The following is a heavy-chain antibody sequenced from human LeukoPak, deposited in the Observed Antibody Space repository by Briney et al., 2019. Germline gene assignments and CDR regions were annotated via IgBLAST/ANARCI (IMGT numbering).Heavy chain of an antibody. V-gene: IGHV3-23*01. CDR3: AKPGPYGLIPSPFDY. CDR1: GFTFSSYA. CDR2: IRGGGGNT. D-gene: IGHD3-10*01. Sequence: YPGGSLRLSCAASGFTFSSYAMSWVRQAPGKGLEWVSAIRGGGGNTYYADSVKGHFTISRDNSKNTLYLQMNSLRAEDTAVYYCAKPGPYGLIPSPFDYWGQGTLVTVSS. J-gene: IGHJ4*02.